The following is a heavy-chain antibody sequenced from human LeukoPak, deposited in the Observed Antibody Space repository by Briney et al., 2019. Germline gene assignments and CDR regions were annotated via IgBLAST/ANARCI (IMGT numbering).Heavy chain of an antibody. CDR3: ARRSRGWLDP. V-gene: IGHV3-48*03. J-gene: IGHJ5*02. D-gene: IGHD1-26*01. CDR1: GFTFSSYE. CDR2: IGSSGSLI. Sequence: PGGSLRLSCAASGFTFSSYEMNWVRQAPGQGLEWVSYIGSSGSLIFYADSVKGRFTISRDNAKNSLYLQMNSPRAEDTALYYCARRSRGWLDPWGQGTLVTVSS.